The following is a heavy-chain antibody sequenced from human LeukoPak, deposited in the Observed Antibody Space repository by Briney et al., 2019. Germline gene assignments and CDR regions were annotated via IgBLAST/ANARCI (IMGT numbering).Heavy chain of an antibody. CDR1: GDSISSSY. Sequence: SETLSLTCTVSGDSISSSYWSWIRQPPGKTLEWIGHIYYTGTTNYNPSLKSRVTMSIDTSKNQFSLNLNSVTAADTAVYYCARGFYDSSGYSNCFDPWGQGTLVTVSS. CDR2: IYYTGTT. CDR3: ARGFYDSSGYSNCFDP. J-gene: IGHJ5*02. V-gene: IGHV4-59*01. D-gene: IGHD3-22*01.